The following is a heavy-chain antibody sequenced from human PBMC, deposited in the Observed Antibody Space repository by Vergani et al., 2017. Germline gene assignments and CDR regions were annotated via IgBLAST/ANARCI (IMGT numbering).Heavy chain of an antibody. J-gene: IGHJ5*01. V-gene: IGHV3-23*01. CDR3: AKSASVSMSLPNWFES. Sequence: EVQLLESGGGLVQPGGSLRLSCAASGFTFSTYAMTWVRQAPGKGLEWVSTISSDGGSTYYADSVKGRFTISRDNSKNTLYLQMSSLRADDTAVYYCAKSASVSMSLPNWFESWGQGTHVTVS. CDR1: GFTFSTYA. CDR2: ISSDGGST.